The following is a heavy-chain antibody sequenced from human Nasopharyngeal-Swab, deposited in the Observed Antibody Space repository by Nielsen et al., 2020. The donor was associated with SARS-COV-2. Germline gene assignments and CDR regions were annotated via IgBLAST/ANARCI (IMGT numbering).Heavy chain of an antibody. CDR2: IKIKTDGGTT. CDR3: TTDLRSAGLTKNRLLLWFGELRRTNWFDP. J-gene: IGHJ5*02. D-gene: IGHD3-10*01. Sequence: IRQPPGKGLEWVGRIKIKTDGGTTDYAAPVKGRFTISRDDSKNTLYLQMNSLKTEDTAVYYCTTDLRSAGLTKNRLLLWFGELRRTNWFDPWGQGTLVTVSS. V-gene: IGHV3-15*01.